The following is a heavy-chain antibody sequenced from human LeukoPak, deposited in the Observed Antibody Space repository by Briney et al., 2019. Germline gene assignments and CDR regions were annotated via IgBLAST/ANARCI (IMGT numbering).Heavy chain of an antibody. CDR3: ARDIFGDEGVYYYDSSGPNWFDP. D-gene: IGHD3-22*01. CDR2: IIPILGIA. CDR1: GGTFSSYA. J-gene: IGHJ5*02. Sequence: ASVKVSCKASGGTFSSYAISWVRQAPGQGLEWMGRIIPILGIANYAQKFQGRVTITADESTSTAYMELSSLRSEDTAVYYCARDIFGDEGVYYYDSSGPNWFDPWGQGTLVTVSS. V-gene: IGHV1-69*04.